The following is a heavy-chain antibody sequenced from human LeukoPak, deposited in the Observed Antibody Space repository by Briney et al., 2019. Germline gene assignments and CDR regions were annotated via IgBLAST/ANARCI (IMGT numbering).Heavy chain of an antibody. J-gene: IGHJ4*02. D-gene: IGHD3-16*02. Sequence: GGSLRLSCAASGFTFSSYAMSWVRQAPGKXXXXXXXXXGSGGSTYYADSVKGRFTISRDNSKNTLYLQMNSLRAEDTAVYYCAKGTTFGGVIVTPYFDYWGQGTLVTVSS. CDR3: AKGTTFGGVIVTPYFDY. CDR2: XXGSGGST. V-gene: IGHV3-23*01. CDR1: GFTFSSYA.